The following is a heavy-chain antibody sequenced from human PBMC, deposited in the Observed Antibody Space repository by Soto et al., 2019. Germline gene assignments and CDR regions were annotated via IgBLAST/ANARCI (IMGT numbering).Heavy chain of an antibody. V-gene: IGHV1-18*04. Sequence: ASVKVSCKAAGYNFAGSGFIWGRQAPGQGLEWMGRITANTGQTNYAQNLQGRDTLTTDTSTSTDHMELRRLTSDDTSVSYCARACASNYTYFSSRSWGQGRLV. CDR2: ITANTGQT. CDR3: ARACASNYTYFSSRS. D-gene: IGHD2-2*02. CDR1: GYNFAGSG. J-gene: IGHJ4*02.